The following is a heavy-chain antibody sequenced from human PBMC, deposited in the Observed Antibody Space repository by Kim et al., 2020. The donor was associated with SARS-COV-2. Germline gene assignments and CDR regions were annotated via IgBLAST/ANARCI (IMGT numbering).Heavy chain of an antibody. CDR2: EM. D-gene: IGHD3-10*01. J-gene: IGHJ3*02. V-gene: IGHV3-7*01. Sequence: EMKYVDSRRGRFTISRDNAKNSLYLQMSSLIAEDTAVYYCARGGLFYSFDIWGQGTLVSVSS. CDR3: ARGGLFYSFDI.